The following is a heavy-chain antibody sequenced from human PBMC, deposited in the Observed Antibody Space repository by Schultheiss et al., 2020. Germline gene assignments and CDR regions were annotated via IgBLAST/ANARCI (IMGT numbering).Heavy chain of an antibody. CDR2: ISGSGGST. CDR3: AKAGLVDTTPYALDI. D-gene: IGHD2-15*01. CDR1: GFTFDDYA. J-gene: IGHJ3*02. V-gene: IGHV3-23*01. Sequence: GGSLRLSCAASGFTFDDYAMHWVRQAPGKGLEWVSAISGSGGSTYYADSVKGRFTISRDNAKNSLYLQMNSLRAEDTAVFYCAKAGLVDTTPYALDIWGQGTMVTVSS.